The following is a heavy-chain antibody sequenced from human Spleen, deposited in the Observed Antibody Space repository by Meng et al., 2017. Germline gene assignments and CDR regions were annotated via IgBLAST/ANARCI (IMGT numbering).Heavy chain of an antibody. J-gene: IGHJ1*01. CDR3: AKDERSTVVNPTQYFQH. V-gene: IGHV3-20*04. CDR2: INWNGGST. Sequence: GESLKISCAASGFTFDDYGMSWVRQAPGKGLEWVSGINWNGGSTGYADSVKGRFTISRDNSKNTLYLQMNSLRAEDTAVYYCAKDERSTVVNPTQYFQHWGQGTLVTGSS. CDR1: GFTFDDYG. D-gene: IGHD4-23*01.